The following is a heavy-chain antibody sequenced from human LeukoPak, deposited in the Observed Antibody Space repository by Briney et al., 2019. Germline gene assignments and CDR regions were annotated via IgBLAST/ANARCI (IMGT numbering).Heavy chain of an antibody. CDR2: INHSGST. CDR3: ARKAALGLYYYYYYYMDV. Sequence: SETLSLTCAVYGGPFSGYYWSWIRQPPGKGLEWIGEINHSGSTNYNPSLKSRVTISVDTSKNQFSLKLSSVTAADTAVYYCARKAALGLYYYYYYYMDVWGKGTTVTVSS. CDR1: GGPFSGYY. V-gene: IGHV4-34*01. D-gene: IGHD6-6*01. J-gene: IGHJ6*03.